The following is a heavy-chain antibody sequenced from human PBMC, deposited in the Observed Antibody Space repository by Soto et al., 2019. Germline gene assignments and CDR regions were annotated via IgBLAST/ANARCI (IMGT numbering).Heavy chain of an antibody. J-gene: IGHJ5*02. CDR2: ISYDGSNK. Sequence: SGGSLRLSCAASGFTFSSYAMHWVRQAPGKGLEWVAVISYDGSNKYYADSVKGRFTISRDNSKNTLYLQMNSLRAEDTAVYYCARDQHSQRWLVQSISAWFDPWGQGTLVTVSS. V-gene: IGHV3-30-3*01. CDR3: ARDQHSQRWLVQSISAWFDP. D-gene: IGHD6-19*01. CDR1: GFTFSSYA.